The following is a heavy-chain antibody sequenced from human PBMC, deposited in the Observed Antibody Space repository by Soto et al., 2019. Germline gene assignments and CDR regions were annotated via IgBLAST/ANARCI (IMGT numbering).Heavy chain of an antibody. D-gene: IGHD6-13*01. Sequence: XEFLKSAFTGSGNSISNFYLGWVRQIAGKGLEWMGIIYPGNSETRVSPSFQGQVTISADRSSSTAYLQWSSLKASDTAMYYCASSSNLFYYGMDVWGQGTTVTVSS. J-gene: IGHJ6*01. CDR3: ASSSNLFYYGMDV. V-gene: IGHV5-51*01. CDR1: GNSISNFY. CDR2: IYPGNSET.